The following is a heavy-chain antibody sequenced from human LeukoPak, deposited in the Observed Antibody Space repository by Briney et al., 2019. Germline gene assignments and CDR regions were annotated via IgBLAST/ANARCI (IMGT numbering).Heavy chain of an antibody. Sequence: GASVKVSCKTSGGTFSSYAISWVRQAPGQGLEWMGRIVPILGIANYAQKFQGRVTITADKSTSTAYMELSSLGSEDTAVYYCARGVTISSSFDYWGQGTLVTVSS. V-gene: IGHV1-69*04. CDR2: IVPILGIA. CDR3: ARGVTISSSFDY. J-gene: IGHJ4*02. D-gene: IGHD6-6*01. CDR1: GGTFSSYA.